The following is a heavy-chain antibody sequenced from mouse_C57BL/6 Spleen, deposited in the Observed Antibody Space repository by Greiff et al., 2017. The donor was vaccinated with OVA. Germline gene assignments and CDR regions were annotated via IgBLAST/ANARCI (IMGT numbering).Heavy chain of an antibody. CDR3: TSPPNWDFDY. V-gene: IGHV1-15*01. J-gene: IGHJ2*01. D-gene: IGHD4-1*01. CDR1: GYTFTDYE. CDR2: IDPETGGT. Sequence: QVQLKESGAELVRPGASVTLSCKASGYTFTDYEMHWVKQTPVHGLEWIGAIDPETGGTAYNQKFKGKAILTADKSSSTAYMELRSLTSEDSAVYYCTSPPNWDFDYWGQGTTLTVSS.